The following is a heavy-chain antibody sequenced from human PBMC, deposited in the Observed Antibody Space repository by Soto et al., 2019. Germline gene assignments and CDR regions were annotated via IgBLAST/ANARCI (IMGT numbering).Heavy chain of an antibody. V-gene: IGHV1-3*01. Sequence: ASVKVSCKASGYTFTSYAMHWVRQAPGQRLEWMGWINAGNGNTKYSQKFQGRVTITRDTSASTAYMELSSLRSENTAVYYCARDREGGTSYYDFWSGEPQYYYYGMDVWGQGTTVTVSS. CDR1: GYTFTSYA. J-gene: IGHJ6*02. D-gene: IGHD3-3*01. CDR2: INAGNGNT. CDR3: ARDREGGTSYYDFWSGEPQYYYYGMDV.